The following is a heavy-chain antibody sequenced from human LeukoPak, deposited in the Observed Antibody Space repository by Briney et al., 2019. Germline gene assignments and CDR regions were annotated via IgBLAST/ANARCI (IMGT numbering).Heavy chain of an antibody. Sequence: PGGSLRLSCAASEFTFSTYAMHWVRQALGKGLEWVAFISYDGNKKDYADSVKGRFTISRDNSENTLYLQMNSLRIEDAGVYYCARPSDHYYYYYFYMDVWGQGTTVTVSS. J-gene: IGHJ6*03. CDR1: EFTFSTYA. D-gene: IGHD1-26*01. V-gene: IGHV3-30*04. CDR3: ARPSDHYYYYYFYMDV. CDR2: ISYDGNKK.